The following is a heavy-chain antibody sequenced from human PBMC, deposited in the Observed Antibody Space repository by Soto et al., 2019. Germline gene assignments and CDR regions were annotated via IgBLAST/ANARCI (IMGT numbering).Heavy chain of an antibody. Sequence: QVQLVQSGAEVKMPGSSVKVSCKASEGTFSNYAITWVRQAPGQGLEWMGGIIPLFGTTHYAQKFQGRVTITADESTSTAYMELISLTSEDTAVYYCARDHIIDGDDAVKGRREWGQGGLVTVSS. CDR3: ARDHIIDGDDAVKGRRE. J-gene: IGHJ4*02. CDR1: EGTFSNYA. D-gene: IGHD4-17*01. CDR2: IIPLFGTT. V-gene: IGHV1-69*01.